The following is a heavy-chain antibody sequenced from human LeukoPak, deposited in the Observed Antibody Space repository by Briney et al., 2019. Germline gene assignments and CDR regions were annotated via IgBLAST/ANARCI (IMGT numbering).Heavy chain of an antibody. CDR3: ARGVVDSSGYYPWPIDY. V-gene: IGHV1-18*01. CDR1: GYTFTKYG. Sequence: VASVKVSCKASGYTFTKYGIIWARLAPGQGLEWMGWISAYNGNTNYAQKLQSRVTMTTDTSTSTAYMELRSLRSDDTAVYYCARGVVDSSGYYPWPIDYWGQGTLVTVSP. J-gene: IGHJ4*02. CDR2: ISAYNGNT. D-gene: IGHD3-22*01.